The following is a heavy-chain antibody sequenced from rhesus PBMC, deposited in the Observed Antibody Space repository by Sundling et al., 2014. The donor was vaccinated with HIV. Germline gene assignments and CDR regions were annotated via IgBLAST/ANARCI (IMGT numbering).Heavy chain of an antibody. J-gene: IGHJ6*01. CDR1: GGSVNNYY. D-gene: IGHD3-16*01. CDR2: ISGSGGNT. V-gene: IGHV4-173*01. CDR3: ARDFTGSYYYQLGLDS. Sequence: QVHLQESGPGLVKPSETLSLTCAVSGGSVNNYYWSWIRQPPGRGLEWIGRISGSGGNTDYNPSLKSRVTISTDTSTNRFSLQLTSLTAADTAVYYCARDFTGSYYYQLGLDSWGQGVVVTVSS.